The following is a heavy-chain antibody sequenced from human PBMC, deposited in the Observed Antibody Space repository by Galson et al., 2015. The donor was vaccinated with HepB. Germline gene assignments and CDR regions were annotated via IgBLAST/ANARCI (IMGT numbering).Heavy chain of an antibody. J-gene: IGHJ3*02. CDR2: SSAYNGKT. Sequence: SVKVSCKASGYTFNTYGISWVRQAPGQGLEWMGWSSAYNGKTNYTQEVQGRVTMTTDTSTSTAYMELRSLRSDDTAVYYCARDTYYGVVIAHDAFDIWGQGTMVTVSS. D-gene: IGHD3-3*01. V-gene: IGHV1-18*01. CDR1: GYTFNTYG. CDR3: ARDTYYGVVIAHDAFDI.